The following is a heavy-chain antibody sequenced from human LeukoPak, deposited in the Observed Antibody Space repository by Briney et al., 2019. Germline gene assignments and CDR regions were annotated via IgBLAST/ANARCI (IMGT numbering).Heavy chain of an antibody. CDR3: ARGGYSSGWYNYFDY. D-gene: IGHD6-19*01. CDR1: GYTFTSYA. CDR2: INAGNGNT. J-gene: IGHJ4*02. V-gene: IGHV1-3*01. Sequence: GASVKVSCKASGYTFTSYAMHWVRQATGQRLEWMGWINAGNGNTKYSQKFQGRVTITRDTSASTAYMELSSLRSEDTAVYYCARGGYSSGWYNYFDYWGQGTLVTVSS.